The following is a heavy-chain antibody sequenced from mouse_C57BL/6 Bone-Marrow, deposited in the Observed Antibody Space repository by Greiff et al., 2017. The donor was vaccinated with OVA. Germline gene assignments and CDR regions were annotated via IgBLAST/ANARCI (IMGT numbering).Heavy chain of an antibody. J-gene: IGHJ1*03. CDR2: VVPENGDP. Sequence: EVQVVESGAVLVRPGASVKLSCTASGFTIKADYLHWVKQRPEQGLEWIGWVVPENGDPEYASQFQGKATITADTYSNTAYLQRRSLTAEGTAVEYCTTLYGKWGYFDVWGTGTTGTVAS. CDR1: GFTIKADY. V-gene: IGHV14-4*01. CDR3: TTLYGKWGYFDV. D-gene: IGHD2-10*02.